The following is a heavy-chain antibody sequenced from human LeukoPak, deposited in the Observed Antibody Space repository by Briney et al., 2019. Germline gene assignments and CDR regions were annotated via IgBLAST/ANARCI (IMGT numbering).Heavy chain of an antibody. J-gene: IGHJ4*02. D-gene: IGHD1-26*01. V-gene: IGHV1-18*01. CDR2: ISAHNGDT. Sequence: ASVKVSCKASGYTFTSHGISWVRQAPGQGLEWMGWISAHNGDTNYAQKFQGRVTMTRDMSTSTVYMELSSLRSEDTAVYYCARDLIVGASGYWGQGTLVTVSS. CDR1: GYTFTSHG. CDR3: ARDLIVGASGY.